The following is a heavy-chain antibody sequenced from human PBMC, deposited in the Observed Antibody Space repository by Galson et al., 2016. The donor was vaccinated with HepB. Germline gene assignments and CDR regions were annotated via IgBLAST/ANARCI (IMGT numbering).Heavy chain of an antibody. Sequence: SETLSLTCVVSGGSISSTNWWNWVRQPPGKGLEWIGEIYHSGTTNSHPSLQSRVTLTVDKSNKQCSLKLTSVTAADTAVYYCARDQAGEILRRPLGYWGQGTLVTVSS. CDR3: ARDQAGEILRRPLGY. CDR2: IYHSGTT. J-gene: IGHJ4*02. D-gene: IGHD4-17*01. V-gene: IGHV4-4*02. CDR1: GGSISSTNW.